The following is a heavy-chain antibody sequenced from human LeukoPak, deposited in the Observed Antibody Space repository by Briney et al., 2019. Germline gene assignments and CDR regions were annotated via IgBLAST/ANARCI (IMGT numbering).Heavy chain of an antibody. J-gene: IGHJ4*02. CDR1: GYSLTSYW. D-gene: IGHD1-26*01. V-gene: IGHV5-51*01. CDR2: IYPGDSDT. Sequence: NLGESLKISCKGSGYSLTSYWIGWVRQMPGKGLEWMGIIYPGDSDTRYSPSFQGQVTISADKSISTAYLQWSSLKASDTAMYYCARHPRVGATLCYFDYWGQGTLVTVSS. CDR3: ARHPRVGATLCYFDY.